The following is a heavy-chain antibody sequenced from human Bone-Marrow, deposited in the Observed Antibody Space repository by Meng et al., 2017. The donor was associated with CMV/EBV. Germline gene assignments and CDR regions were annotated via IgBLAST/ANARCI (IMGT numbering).Heavy chain of an antibody. CDR2: ISSSGSAI. J-gene: IGHJ2*01. CDR3: ARVTGGPEDWYFAL. Sequence: GESLKISCAASGFTFRDYYMGWLRQAPGKGLEWVSYISSSGSAISYADSVKGRFTISRDNAKNSLYLQMNSLRAEDTAVYYCARVTGGPEDWYFALWGRGNLVNVSS. D-gene: IGHD3-10*01. V-gene: IGHV3-11*04. CDR1: GFTFRDYY.